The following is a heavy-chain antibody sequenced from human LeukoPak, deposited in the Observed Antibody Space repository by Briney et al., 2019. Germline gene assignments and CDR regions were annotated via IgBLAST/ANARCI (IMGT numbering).Heavy chain of an antibody. CDR2: ISSNGGST. V-gene: IGHV3-64D*09. CDR1: GFTFSSYA. J-gene: IGHJ4*02. Sequence: GGSLRLSCSASGFTFSSYAMHWVRQAPGKGLEYVSAISSNGGSTYYADSVKGRFTISRDNSKNTLYLQMSSLRAEDTAVYYCVNRFGDGYNCFHFDYWGQGTLVTVSS. D-gene: IGHD5-24*01. CDR3: VNRFGDGYNCFHFDY.